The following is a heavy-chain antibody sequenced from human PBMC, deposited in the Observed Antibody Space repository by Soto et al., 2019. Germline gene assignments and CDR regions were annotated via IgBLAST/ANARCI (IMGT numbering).Heavy chain of an antibody. Sequence: QVQLVQSGAEVKKPGASVKVSCKASGYTFTSYGISWVRQAPGQGLEWMGWISAYNGNTNYAQKLQGRVTMTTDTSTSTAYMERRSLRSDDTAVYYCARVIYHDFWSGPNWFDPWGQGTLVTVSS. D-gene: IGHD3-3*01. J-gene: IGHJ5*02. CDR3: ARVIYHDFWSGPNWFDP. V-gene: IGHV1-18*04. CDR2: ISAYNGNT. CDR1: GYTFTSYG.